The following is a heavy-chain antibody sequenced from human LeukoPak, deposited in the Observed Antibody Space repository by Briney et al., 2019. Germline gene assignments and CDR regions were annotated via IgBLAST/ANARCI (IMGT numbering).Heavy chain of an antibody. V-gene: IGHV4-59*01. J-gene: IGHJ4*02. D-gene: IGHD3-3*01. CDR1: GGSISSYY. CDR3: ARGVPEYYDFWSGYFYYFDY. CDR2: IYYSGST. Sequence: SETLSLTCTVSGGSISSYYWSWIRQPPGKGLEWIGYIYYSGSTNYNPSLKSRVTISVDTSKNQFSLKLPSVTAADTAVYYCARGVPEYYDFWSGYFYYFDYWGQGTLVTVSS.